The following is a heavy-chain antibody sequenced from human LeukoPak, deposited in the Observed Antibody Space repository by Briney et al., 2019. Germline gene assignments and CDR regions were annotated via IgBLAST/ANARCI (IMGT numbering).Heavy chain of an antibody. D-gene: IGHD3-22*01. CDR2: FDPEDGET. Sequence: ASVNVSCKVSGYTLTELSMHWVRQAPGKGLEGMGGFDPEDGETIYAQKFQGRVTMTEDTSTDTAYMELSSLRSEDTAVYYCARVRGSMIVVAGGYYFDYWGQGTLVTVSS. V-gene: IGHV1-24*01. CDR1: GYTLTELS. CDR3: ARVRGSMIVVAGGYYFDY. J-gene: IGHJ4*02.